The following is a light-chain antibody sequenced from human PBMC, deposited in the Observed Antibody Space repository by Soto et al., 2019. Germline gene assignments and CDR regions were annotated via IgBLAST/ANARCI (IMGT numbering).Light chain of an antibody. Sequence: EIVLTQSPGTLSLSPGERATLSCRASQSVSSTYLAWYQQKPGQAPRLLIYGASSRATGIPDRFSGSGSGTDFTLTISRLEPEDFAVYYCQVYATSRFTFGPGTKVDVK. V-gene: IGKV3-20*01. J-gene: IGKJ3*01. CDR2: GAS. CDR3: QVYATSRFT. CDR1: QSVSSTY.